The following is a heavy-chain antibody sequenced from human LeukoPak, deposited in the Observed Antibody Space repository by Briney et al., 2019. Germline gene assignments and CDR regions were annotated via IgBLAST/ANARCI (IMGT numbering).Heavy chain of an antibody. CDR3: ARDRQHRYSSSWRYYYYGMDV. D-gene: IGHD6-13*01. J-gene: IGHJ6*02. CDR2: IYTSGST. Sequence: SETLSLTCTVSGGSISSYYGSWIRQPAGKGLEWIGRIYTSGSTNYNPSLKSRVTMSVDTSKNQFSLKLSSVTAADTAVYYCARDRQHRYSSSWRYYYYGMDVWGQGTTVTVSS. V-gene: IGHV4-4*07. CDR1: GGSISSYY.